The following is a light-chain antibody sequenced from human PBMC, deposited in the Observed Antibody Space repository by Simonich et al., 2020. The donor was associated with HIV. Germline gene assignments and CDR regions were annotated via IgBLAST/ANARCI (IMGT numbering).Light chain of an antibody. CDR3: QQRSNWPPKFT. Sequence: EIVLTQSPATLSLSPGERATLSCRASQSVSSYLAWYQQKPGQAPRLLIDDESNRATGIPARFSGSGSGTDFTLTISSLEPEDFAVYYCQQRSNWPPKFTFGPGTKVDIK. CDR1: QSVSSY. V-gene: IGKV3-11*01. J-gene: IGKJ3*01. CDR2: DES.